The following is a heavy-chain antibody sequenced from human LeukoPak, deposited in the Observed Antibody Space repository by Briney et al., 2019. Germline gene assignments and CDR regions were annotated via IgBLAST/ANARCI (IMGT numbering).Heavy chain of an antibody. J-gene: IGHJ5*02. D-gene: IGHD3-22*01. V-gene: IGHV4-34*01. CDR3: ASFYYYDSSDWFDP. Sequence: SETLSLTCAVYGGSFSGYYWSWIRQPPGKGLEWIGEINHSGSTNYNPSLKSRVTISVDTSKNQFSLKLSSVTAADTAVYYCASFYYYDSSDWFDPWGQGTLVTVSS. CDR2: INHSGST. CDR1: GGSFSGYY.